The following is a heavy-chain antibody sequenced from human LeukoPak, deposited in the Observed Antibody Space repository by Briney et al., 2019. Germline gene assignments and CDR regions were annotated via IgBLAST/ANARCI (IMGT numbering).Heavy chain of an antibody. CDR2: IIPIFGTA. D-gene: IGHD2-2*01. V-gene: IGHV1-69*06. CDR3: ARERGCSSTSCPYYFDY. CDR1: GGTFSSYA. J-gene: IGHJ4*02. Sequence: SVKVSCKASGGTFSSYAISWVRQAPGQGLVWMGGIIPIFGTANYAQKFQGRVTITADKSTSTAYMELSSLRSEDTAVYYCARERGCSSTSCPYYFDYWGQGTLVTVSS.